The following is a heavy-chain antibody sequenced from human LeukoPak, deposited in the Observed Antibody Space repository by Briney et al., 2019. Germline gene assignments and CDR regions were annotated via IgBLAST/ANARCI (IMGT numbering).Heavy chain of an antibody. Sequence: SETLSLTCTVSGGSISSSSYYWGWIRQPPGKGLEWIGSIYYSGSTYYNPSLKSRVTISVDTSKNQFSLKLSSVTAADTAVYYCARHFGGDIVVVPAAPPGTDYFDYWGQGTLVTVSP. J-gene: IGHJ4*02. CDR2: IYYSGST. D-gene: IGHD2-2*01. CDR1: GGSISSSSYY. CDR3: ARHFGGDIVVVPAAPPGTDYFDY. V-gene: IGHV4-39*01.